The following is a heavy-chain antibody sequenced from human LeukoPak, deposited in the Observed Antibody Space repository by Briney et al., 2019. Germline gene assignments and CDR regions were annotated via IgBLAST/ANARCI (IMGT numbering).Heavy chain of an antibody. CDR3: ARTRQLLWFGDFDY. J-gene: IGHJ4*02. V-gene: IGHV3-21*01. Sequence: GGSLRLSCAASGFTFSSYSMNWVRQAPGKGLGWVSSISSSSSYIYYADSVKGRFTISRGNAKNSLYLQMNSLRAEDTAVYYCARTRQLLWFGDFDYWGQGTLVTVSS. CDR2: ISSSSSYI. D-gene: IGHD3-10*01. CDR1: GFTFSSYS.